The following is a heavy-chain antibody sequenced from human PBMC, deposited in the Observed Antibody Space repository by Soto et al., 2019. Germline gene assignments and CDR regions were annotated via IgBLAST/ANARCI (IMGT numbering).Heavy chain of an antibody. J-gene: IGHJ6*02. D-gene: IGHD5-18*01. V-gene: IGHV3-53*01. CDR1: DLTVSSNY. CDR3: AREFRGYSYGYYYDYGMDV. CDR2: IYSGGST. Sequence: PWWSLRLSCSASDLTVSSNYISSFRQDPGKGLEWVSVIYSGGSTYYADSVKGRFTISRDNSKNTLDLQMNSLRAEDTAVYYCAREFRGYSYGYYYDYGMDVWGQGTTVTVSS.